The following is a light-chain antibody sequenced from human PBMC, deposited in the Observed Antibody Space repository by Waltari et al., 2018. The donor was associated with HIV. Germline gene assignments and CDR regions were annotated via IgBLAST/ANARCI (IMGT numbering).Light chain of an antibody. V-gene: IGKV4-1*01. CDR1: RSLLRSSNNLNF. CDR2: WAS. J-gene: IGKJ3*01. CDR3: QQCYSVPVT. Sequence: DDVMTQSPDSLAVSLGEQATINCKPSRSLLRSSNNLNFLAWYQQKPGQPPNLLIYWASTRESGVPDRFSGSGSGTDFTLTISSLQAEDVAVYYCQQCYSVPVTFGPGTKVDIK.